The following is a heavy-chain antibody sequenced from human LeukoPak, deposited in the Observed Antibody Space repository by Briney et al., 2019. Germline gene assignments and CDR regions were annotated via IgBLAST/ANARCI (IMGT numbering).Heavy chain of an antibody. CDR1: GFTFSSYA. V-gene: IGHV3-21*01. Sequence: GGSLRLSFAASGFTFSSYAMSWVRQAPGKGLEWVSSISSSSSYIYYADSVKGRFTISRDNAKNSLYLQMNSLRAEDTAVYYCARSPGGSSGWYYFDYWGQGTLVTVSS. J-gene: IGHJ4*02. CDR2: ISSSSSYI. D-gene: IGHD6-19*01. CDR3: ARSPGGSSGWYYFDY.